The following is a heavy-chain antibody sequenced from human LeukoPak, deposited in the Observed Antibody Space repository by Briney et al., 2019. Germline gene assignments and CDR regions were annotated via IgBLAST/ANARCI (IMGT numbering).Heavy chain of an antibody. Sequence: SETLSLTCTVSGGSISSSSYYWGWIRQPPGKGLEWIGSIYYSGSTYYNPSLKSQVTISVDTSKSQFSLKLRSVTAADTAVYYCALLWFGESNWFDPWGQGTLVTVSS. D-gene: IGHD3-10*01. CDR3: ALLWFGESNWFDP. J-gene: IGHJ5*02. CDR1: GGSISSSSYY. V-gene: IGHV4-39*01. CDR2: IYYSGST.